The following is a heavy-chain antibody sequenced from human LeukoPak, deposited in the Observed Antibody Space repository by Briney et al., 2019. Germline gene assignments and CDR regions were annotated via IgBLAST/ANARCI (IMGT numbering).Heavy chain of an antibody. CDR2: IRGSGRGT. CDR1: GFTFSNYA. D-gene: IGHD5-18*01. Sequence: PGGSLRLSCAVSGFTFSNYAMTWVRLAPGRGLEWVSSIRGSGRGTDYAGSVRGRFTISRDNSKNTLYLQMNSLRAEDTAVYYCARDSTAMDTAMVGEDYYYYMDVWGKGTTVTVSS. J-gene: IGHJ6*03. V-gene: IGHV3-23*01. CDR3: ARDSTAMDTAMVGEDYYYYMDV.